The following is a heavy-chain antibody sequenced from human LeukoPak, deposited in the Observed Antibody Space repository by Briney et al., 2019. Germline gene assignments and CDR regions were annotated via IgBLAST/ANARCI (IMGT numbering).Heavy chain of an antibody. Sequence: GGSLRLSRAASGFILSNSWMTWVRQAPGKGLEWVGRIKSNTDGATIDYAAPVKGRFTISKDDSQNTLFLQMNSLKTEDTAMYFCTTGYNYGNSWFDPWGQGTLVSVSS. CDR3: TTGYNYGNSWFDP. J-gene: IGHJ5*02. D-gene: IGHD5-18*01. V-gene: IGHV3-15*05. CDR2: IKSNTDGATI. CDR1: GFILSNSW.